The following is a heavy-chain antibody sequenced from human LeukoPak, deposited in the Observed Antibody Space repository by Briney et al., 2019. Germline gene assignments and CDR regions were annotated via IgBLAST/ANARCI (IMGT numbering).Heavy chain of an antibody. CDR1: GFTFSSYW. Sequence: GGSLRLSCAASGFTFSSYWMSWVRQAPGKGLEWVANIKQDGSEKYYVDSVRGRFTISRDNAKNSLSLQMNSLRVEDTAVYYCARVSYDYVWGSYRRHFDYWGQGTLVTVSS. D-gene: IGHD3-16*02. J-gene: IGHJ4*02. CDR2: IKQDGSEK. CDR3: ARVSYDYVWGSYRRHFDY. V-gene: IGHV3-7*01.